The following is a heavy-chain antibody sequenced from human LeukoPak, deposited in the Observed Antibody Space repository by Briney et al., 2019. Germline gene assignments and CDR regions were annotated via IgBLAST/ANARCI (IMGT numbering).Heavy chain of an antibody. CDR3: ARDLCPRDGGDETHFDY. Sequence: SQTLSLTCAISGDSVSSNSAAWNWIRQSPSRGLEWLGRTYYRSKWYNDYAVSVKSRITINPDTSKNQFSLQLNSVTPKDTAVYYCARDLCPRDGGDETHFDYWGQGTLVTVSS. V-gene: IGHV6-1*01. CDR2: TYYRSKWYN. J-gene: IGHJ4*02. D-gene: IGHD2-21*01. CDR1: GDSVSSNSAA.